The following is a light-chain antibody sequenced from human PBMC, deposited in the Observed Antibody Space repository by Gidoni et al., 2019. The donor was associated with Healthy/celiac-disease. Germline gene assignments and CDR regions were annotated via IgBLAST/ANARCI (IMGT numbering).Light chain of an antibody. V-gene: IGLV2-8*01. Sequence: QSALTQPPSASGSPGQSVTISCTATSSDVGGYNYLSWYQQHPGKAPKLMIYEIIKRPSGVPDRFSGSKSGNTASLTVSGLQAEDEADYYCSSYAGSNSWVFGGGTKLTVL. CDR2: EII. J-gene: IGLJ3*02. CDR3: SSYAGSNSWV. CDR1: SSDVGGYNY.